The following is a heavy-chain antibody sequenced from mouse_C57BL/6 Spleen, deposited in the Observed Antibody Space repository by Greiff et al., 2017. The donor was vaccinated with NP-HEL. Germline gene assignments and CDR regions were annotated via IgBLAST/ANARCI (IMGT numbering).Heavy chain of an antibody. CDR3: TRWLPFAY. V-gene: IGHV14-1*01. D-gene: IGHD2-3*01. CDR1: GFNIKDYY. CDR2: IDPEDGDT. Sequence: EVQLQQSGAELVRPGASVKLSCTASGFNIKDYYMHWVKQRPEQGLEWIGRIDPEDGDTEYAPKFQGKATMPADTSSNTAYRQLSSLTSEDTAVFYCTRWLPFAYWGQGTLVTVSA. J-gene: IGHJ3*01.